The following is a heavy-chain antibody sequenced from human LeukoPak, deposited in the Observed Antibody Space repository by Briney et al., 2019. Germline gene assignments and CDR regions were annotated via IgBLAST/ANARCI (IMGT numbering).Heavy chain of an antibody. Sequence: SWVRQAPGKGLEWVANIRQDGSEKYYVDSVKGRFTISRDNAKNSLYLQMNSLRAEDTAVYYCAREGVATISAFDYWGQGTLVTVSS. J-gene: IGHJ4*02. D-gene: IGHD5-12*01. CDR3: AREGVATISAFDY. CDR2: IRQDGSEK. V-gene: IGHV3-7*01.